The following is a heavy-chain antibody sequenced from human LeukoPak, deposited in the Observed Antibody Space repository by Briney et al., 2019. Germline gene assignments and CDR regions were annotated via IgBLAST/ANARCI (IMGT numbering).Heavy chain of an antibody. D-gene: IGHD6-13*01. CDR2: ISYDGSDK. Sequence: GGSLRLSCAAPGFTFSRYAMHWVRQTPGKGLEWVAVISYDGSDKFYADSVKGRFTISRDNSKNTLYLQMNSLRTEDTAVYYCARDREAYSSSFYEYYFDYWGQGTLVTVSS. J-gene: IGHJ4*02. CDR1: GFTFSRYA. CDR3: ARDREAYSSSFYEYYFDY. V-gene: IGHV3-30-3*01.